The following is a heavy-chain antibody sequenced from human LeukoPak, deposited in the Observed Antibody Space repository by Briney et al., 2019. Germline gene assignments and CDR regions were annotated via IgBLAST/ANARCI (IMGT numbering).Heavy chain of an antibody. CDR2: IYYSGST. CDR3: ARHVGGCSGGNCYSFGYFDY. CDR1: GGSISSSSYY. D-gene: IGHD2-15*01. V-gene: IGHV4-39*01. Sequence: SETLSLTCTVSGGSISSSSYYWGWIRQPPGKGLEWIGSIYYSGSTYYNPSLKSRVTISSDTSKNQFSLKLSSVTAADTAVYYCARHVGGCSGGNCYSFGYFDYWGQGTLATVSS. J-gene: IGHJ4*02.